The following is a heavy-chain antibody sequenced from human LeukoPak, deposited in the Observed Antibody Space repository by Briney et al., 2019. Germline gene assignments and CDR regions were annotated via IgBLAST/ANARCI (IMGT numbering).Heavy chain of an antibody. CDR2: IIPILGIA. D-gene: IGHD3-10*01. J-gene: IGHJ4*02. Sequence: ASVKVSCKASGGTFSSYAISWVRQAPGPGLEWMGRIIPILGIANYAQKFQGRVTITAAKSPSTAYMELSSLRSEATAVYYCARCYGSGSYYISLDYWGQGTLVTVSS. V-gene: IGHV1-69*04. CDR3: ARCYGSGSYYISLDY. CDR1: GGTFSSYA.